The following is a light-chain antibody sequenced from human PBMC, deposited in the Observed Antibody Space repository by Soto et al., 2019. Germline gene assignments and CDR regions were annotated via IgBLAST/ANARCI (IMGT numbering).Light chain of an antibody. Sequence: DIQMTQSPSTLSAFVGDRVTITCRASQTIKNWLAWYQQKPGEAPKLLIYEASTLESGVPSRFSGRASGTEFTLTISSLQPDDFATYYCQQYNSYSALSFGGGNKVEI. CDR1: QTIKNW. CDR2: EAS. CDR3: QQYNSYSALS. V-gene: IGKV1-5*03. J-gene: IGKJ4*01.